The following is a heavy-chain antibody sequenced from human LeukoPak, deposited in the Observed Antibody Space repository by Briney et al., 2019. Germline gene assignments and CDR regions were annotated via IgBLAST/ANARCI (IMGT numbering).Heavy chain of an antibody. J-gene: IGHJ3*02. CDR3: ARDGRSYGGWFDI. CDR1: GFTFSSCW. D-gene: IGHD4-23*01. V-gene: IGHV3-74*01. Sequence: GGSLRLSCAASGFTFSSCWMHWVRQAPGKGLVWVSRINSDGSSTSYADSVKGRFTISRDNAKNTLYLQMNSLRAEDTAVYYCARDGRSYGGWFDIWGQGTMVTVSS. CDR2: INSDGSST.